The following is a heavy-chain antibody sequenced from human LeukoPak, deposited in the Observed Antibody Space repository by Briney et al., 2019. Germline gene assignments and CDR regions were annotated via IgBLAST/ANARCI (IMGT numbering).Heavy chain of an antibody. Sequence: GQSLQISCQGSGYSFTSYWIGWVRQMPGKRLEWMGIIYPGDSDTRYSPSFQGQVTISADKSISTAYLQWSSLKASDTAMYYCARGPPGSGYDYWGQGTLVTVSS. CDR3: ARGPPGSGYDY. CDR2: IYPGDSDT. D-gene: IGHD3-10*01. V-gene: IGHV5-51*01. J-gene: IGHJ4*02. CDR1: GYSFTSYW.